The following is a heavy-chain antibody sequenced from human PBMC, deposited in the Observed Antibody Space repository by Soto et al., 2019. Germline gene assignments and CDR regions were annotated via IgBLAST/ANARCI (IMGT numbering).Heavy chain of an antibody. J-gene: IGHJ6*02. CDR1: GYTFTGYY. D-gene: IGHD6-19*01. V-gene: IGHV1-2*04. CDR3: ARDSVRTYSSGWLYYYYGMDV. Sequence: ASVKVSCKASGYTFTGYYMHWVRQAPGQGLEWMGWINPNSGGTNYAQKFQGWVTMTRDTSTSTAYMELSRLRSDDTAVYYCARDSVRTYSSGWLYYYYGMDVWGQGTTVTVSS. CDR2: INPNSGGT.